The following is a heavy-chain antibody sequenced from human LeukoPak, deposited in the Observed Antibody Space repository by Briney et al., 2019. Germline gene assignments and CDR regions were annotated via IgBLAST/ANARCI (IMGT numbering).Heavy chain of an antibody. Sequence: GGSLRLSCAASEPTFNNYAMTWVRQAPGEGREWVSSISGSGDTTYYTDSVTGRFTLCRDNSRNTVFLQMNSLRADDTAVYYCARAVRAGHRPVYTYYYMDVWGKGTTVTVSS. V-gene: IGHV3-23*01. CDR3: ARAVRAGHRPVYTYYYMDV. CDR1: EPTFNNYA. J-gene: IGHJ6*03. D-gene: IGHD5/OR15-5a*01. CDR2: ISGSGDTT.